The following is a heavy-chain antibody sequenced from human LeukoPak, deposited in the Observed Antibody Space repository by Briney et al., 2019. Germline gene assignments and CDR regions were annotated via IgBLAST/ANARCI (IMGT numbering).Heavy chain of an antibody. CDR3: AGDSTGTVFDL. D-gene: IGHD1-1*01. CDR2: ISQDGTES. V-gene: IGHV3-7*04. Sequence: GGSLRLSCVASGFTFISYGMTWGRQAPGKGLEWVAQISQDGTESYSVGSVRGRFTISRDNANNSVSLQMNSLRPEDTAVYYCAGDSTGTVFDLWGQGTLVTVSS. J-gene: IGHJ4*02. CDR1: GFTFISYG.